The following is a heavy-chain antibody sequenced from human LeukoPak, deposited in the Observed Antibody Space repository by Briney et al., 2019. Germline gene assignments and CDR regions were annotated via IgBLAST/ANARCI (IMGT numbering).Heavy chain of an antibody. V-gene: IGHV1-2*02. Sequence: VSVKVSCKASGYTFTGYYMHWVRQAPGQGLEWMGWINPNSGGTNYAQKFQGRVTMTRDTSISTAYMELSRLRSDDTAVYYCARGDCSSTSCYLYYYYGMDVWGQGTTVTVSS. CDR2: INPNSGGT. CDR1: GYTFTGYY. CDR3: ARGDCSSTSCYLYYYYGMDV. D-gene: IGHD2-2*01. J-gene: IGHJ6*02.